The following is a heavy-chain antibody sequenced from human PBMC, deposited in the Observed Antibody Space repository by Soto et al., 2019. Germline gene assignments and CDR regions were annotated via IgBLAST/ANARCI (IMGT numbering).Heavy chain of an antibody. CDR3: ARDAITAVRGVNSWFDP. CDR2: MYHSGST. Sequence: PSETLSLTCAVSGYFISSGYYWGWIRQPPGKGLEWIGSMYHSGSTYYNPSLKSRVTISVDTSKNQFSLKLSSVTAADTAVYYCARDAITAVRGVNSWFDPWGQGTLVTVSS. D-gene: IGHD3-10*01. V-gene: IGHV4-38-2*02. J-gene: IGHJ5*02. CDR1: GYFISSGYY.